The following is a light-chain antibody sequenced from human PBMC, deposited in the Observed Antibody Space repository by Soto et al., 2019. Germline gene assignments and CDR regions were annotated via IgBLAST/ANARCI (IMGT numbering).Light chain of an antibody. V-gene: IGLV2-14*03. J-gene: IGLJ1*01. CDR3: SSYTTSSPYV. CDR2: DVS. Sequence: QSVLTQPASVSGSLGQSITISCTGTSSDVGGYNYVSWYQQHPGKAPKLMIYDVSNRPSGVSNRFSGSKSGNTASLTISGLQAEDEADYYCSSYTTSSPYVFGTGTKVTVL. CDR1: SSDVGGYNY.